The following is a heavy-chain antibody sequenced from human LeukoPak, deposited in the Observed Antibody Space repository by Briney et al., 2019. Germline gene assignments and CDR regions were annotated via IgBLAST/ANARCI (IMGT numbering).Heavy chain of an antibody. D-gene: IGHD3-10*01. J-gene: IGHJ6*03. Sequence: SVKVSCKASGGTFSSYAISWVRQAPGQGLEWMGRIIPILGIANYAQKFQGRVTITADKSMSTAYMELSSLRSEDTAVYYCARAGSEGYYYYYMDVWGKGTTVTVSS. CDR3: ARAGSEGYYYYYMDV. CDR2: IIPILGIA. V-gene: IGHV1-69*04. CDR1: GGTFSSYA.